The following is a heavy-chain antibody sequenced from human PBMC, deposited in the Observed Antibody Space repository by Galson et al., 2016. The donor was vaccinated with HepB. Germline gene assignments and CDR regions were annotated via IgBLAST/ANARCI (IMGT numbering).Heavy chain of an antibody. D-gene: IGHD3-22*01. CDR3: STLGGFDNSAFYSGWRYFDL. J-gene: IGHJ2*01. CDR2: ISYDGIDK. Sequence: SLRLSCAASGFAFNTYGMHWVRQAPGKGLEWVAAISYDGIDKAYADSAKGRFTVSRDSSKNTLFLQLNSLSSEDTALYYCSTLGGFDNSAFYSGWRYFDLWGRGTLVTVSS. V-gene: IGHV3-30*03. CDR1: GFAFNTYG.